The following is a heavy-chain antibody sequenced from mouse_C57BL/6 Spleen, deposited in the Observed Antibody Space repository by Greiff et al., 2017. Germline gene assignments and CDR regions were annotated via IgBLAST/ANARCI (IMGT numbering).Heavy chain of an antibody. J-gene: IGHJ3*01. V-gene: IGHV1-22*01. D-gene: IGHD2-4*01. CDR3: ARGGDDYDMAWFAY. CDR1: GYTFTDYN. CDR2: INPNNGGT. Sequence: EVQLQQSGPELVKPGASVKMSCKASGYTFTDYNMHWVKQSHGKSLEWIGYINPNNGGTSYNQKFKGKATLTVNKSSSTAYMELRSLTSEDSAVYYCARGGDDYDMAWFAYWGQGTLVTVSA.